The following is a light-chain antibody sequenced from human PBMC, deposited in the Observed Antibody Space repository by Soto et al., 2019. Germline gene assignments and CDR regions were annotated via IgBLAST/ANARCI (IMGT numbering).Light chain of an antibody. CDR3: CSYAGSYTLA. CDR1: SSDVGGYNY. Sequence: QSVLTQPRSVSGSPGQSVTISCTGTSSDVGGYNYVSWYQQYSGKAPKVMIYDVSKRPSGVPDRFSGSKSGNTASLTISGLQAEDEADYYCCSYAGSYTLAFGGGTKVTVL. J-gene: IGLJ2*01. V-gene: IGLV2-11*01. CDR2: DVS.